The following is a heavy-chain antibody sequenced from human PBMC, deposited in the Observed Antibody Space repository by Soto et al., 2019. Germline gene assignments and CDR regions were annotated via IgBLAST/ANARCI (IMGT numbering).Heavy chain of an antibody. Sequence: PGGSLRLSCAAFGFRFYDYGMSWVRQVPGKGLEWVSGINRDGGSTGYADSVKGRFTISRDNAKNSLYLQMSSLRAEDTAFYYCARAPGFYGDFFDYWGQGTLVTVSS. D-gene: IGHD4-17*01. CDR2: INRDGGST. V-gene: IGHV3-20*04. J-gene: IGHJ4*02. CDR1: GFRFYDYG. CDR3: ARAPGFYGDFFDY.